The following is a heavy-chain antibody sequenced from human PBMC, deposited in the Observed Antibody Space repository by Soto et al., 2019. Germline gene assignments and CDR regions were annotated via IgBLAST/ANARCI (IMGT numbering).Heavy chain of an antibody. CDR2: IYPGDSDT. CDR3: ARVVDFWSGYNPDYYYYGMDV. V-gene: IGHV5-51*01. Sequence: GESLKISCKGSGYSFTSYWIGWVRQMPGKGLEWMGIIYPGDSDTRYSPSFQGQVTISADKSISTAYLQWSSLKASDTAMYYCARVVDFWSGYNPDYYYYGMDVWGQGTTVTV. D-gene: IGHD3-3*01. CDR1: GYSFTSYW. J-gene: IGHJ6*02.